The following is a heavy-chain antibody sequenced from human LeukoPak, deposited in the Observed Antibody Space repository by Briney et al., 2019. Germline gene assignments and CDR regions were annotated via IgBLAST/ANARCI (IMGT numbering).Heavy chain of an antibody. CDR3: ARDPPIAVAGVYFDY. CDR1: GFTFSSYA. Sequence: GGSLTLSCAASGFTFSSYAMHWVRQAPGKGLEWVAVISYDGSNKYYADSVKGRFTISRDNSKNTLYLQMNSLRAEDAAVYYCARDPPIAVAGVYFDYWGQGTLVTVSS. V-gene: IGHV3-30*04. CDR2: ISYDGSNK. J-gene: IGHJ4*02. D-gene: IGHD6-19*01.